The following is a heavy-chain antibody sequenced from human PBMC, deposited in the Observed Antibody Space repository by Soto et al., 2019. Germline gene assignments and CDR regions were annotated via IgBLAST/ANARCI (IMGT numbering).Heavy chain of an antibody. Sequence: PGGSLRLSCAASGFTFSSYAMSWVRQAPGKGLEWVSAVSGSGDSTYYADSVKGRFNISRDNSKNTLYLQKENQRAEDTAVYHCAKDIAAVISYSWFDPWGQGT. CDR2: VSGSGDST. J-gene: IGHJ5*02. CDR1: GFTFSSYA. D-gene: IGHD6-25*01. CDR3: AKDIAAVISYSWFDP. V-gene: IGHV3-23*01.